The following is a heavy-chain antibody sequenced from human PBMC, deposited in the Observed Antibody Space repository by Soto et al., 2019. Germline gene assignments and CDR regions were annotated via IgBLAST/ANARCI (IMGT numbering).Heavy chain of an antibody. CDR3: AKAGGVACFYH. D-gene: IGHD3-16*01. CDR1: GFTFSSYA. J-gene: IGHJ4*01. Sequence: QVQVVESGGGVVQPGRSLRLSCAASGFTFSSYAMHWVRQAPGKGLEWVAVISYDGSNKYYADSVKGRFTISRDNSKNPLYPAMNRPRAEETALYFCAKAGGVACFYHRGQGTLVT. V-gene: IGHV3-30-3*01. CDR2: ISYDGSNK.